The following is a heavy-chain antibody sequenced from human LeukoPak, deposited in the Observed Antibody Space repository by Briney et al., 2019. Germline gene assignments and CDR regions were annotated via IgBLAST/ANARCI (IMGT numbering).Heavy chain of an antibody. CDR2: IYYSGST. CDR3: ARAVLYSSGWSFDY. Sequence: SETLSLTCTVSGGSISSYYWSWIRQPPGKGLEWIGYIYYSGSTNYNPSLKSRVTISVDTSKNQFSLKLSSVTAADTAVYYCARAVLYSSGWSFDYWGQGTLATVSS. V-gene: IGHV4-59*01. D-gene: IGHD6-19*01. J-gene: IGHJ4*02. CDR1: GGSISSYY.